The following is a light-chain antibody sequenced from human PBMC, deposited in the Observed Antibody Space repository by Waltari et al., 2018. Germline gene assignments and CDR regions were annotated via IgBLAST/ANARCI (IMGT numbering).Light chain of an antibody. CDR3: QQYGTSPRT. CDR2: GAS. V-gene: IGKV3-20*01. Sequence: EIVLTQSPGTLSLSPGARATLSCRDSQRVTSTYLAWYQQKPGQAPRLLIYGASNRASGIPDRFSGSGSGTDYTLTISRLEPEDFAVYYCQQYGTSPRTFGPGTKLEIK. J-gene: IGKJ1*01. CDR1: QRVTSTY.